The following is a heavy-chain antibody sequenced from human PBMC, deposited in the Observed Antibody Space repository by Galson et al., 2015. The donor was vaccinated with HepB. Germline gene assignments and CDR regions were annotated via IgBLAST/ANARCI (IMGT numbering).Heavy chain of an antibody. D-gene: IGHD2-15*01. V-gene: IGHV3-33*01. CDR3: ARKEDDYYYYGMDV. Sequence: SLRLSCAASGFTFSSYGMHWVRQAPGKGLEWVAVIWYDGSNKYYADSVKGRFTISRDNSKNTLYLQMNSLRAEDTAVYYCARKEDDYYYYGMDVWGQGTTVTVSS. J-gene: IGHJ6*02. CDR2: IWYDGSNK. CDR1: GFTFSSYG.